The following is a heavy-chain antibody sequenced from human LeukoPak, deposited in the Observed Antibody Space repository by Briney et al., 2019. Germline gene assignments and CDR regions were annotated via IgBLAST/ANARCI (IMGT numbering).Heavy chain of an antibody. D-gene: IGHD3-3*01. V-gene: IGHV4-34*01. CDR3: ARGQMIFRVVID. CDR2: INHSGST. Sequence: SETLSLTCAVYGGSFSGYYWSWIRQPPGKGLEWIGEINHSGSTNYNPSLKSRVTISVDTSKNQFSLKLSSVTAADTAVYYCARGQMIFRVVIDWGQGTLVTVSS. J-gene: IGHJ4*02. CDR1: GGSFSGYY.